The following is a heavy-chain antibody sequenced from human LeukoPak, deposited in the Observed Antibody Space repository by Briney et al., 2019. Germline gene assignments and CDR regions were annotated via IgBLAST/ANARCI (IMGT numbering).Heavy chain of an antibody. CDR3: ARSMFDSSGPDY. Sequence: PVKVSCKASGGTFSSYAISWVRQAPGQGLEWMGGIIPIFGTANYAQKFQGRVTITADESTSTAYMELSSLRSEDTAVYYCARSMFDSSGPDYWGQGTLVTVSS. V-gene: IGHV1-69*13. CDR1: GGTFSSYA. J-gene: IGHJ4*02. CDR2: IIPIFGTA. D-gene: IGHD3-22*01.